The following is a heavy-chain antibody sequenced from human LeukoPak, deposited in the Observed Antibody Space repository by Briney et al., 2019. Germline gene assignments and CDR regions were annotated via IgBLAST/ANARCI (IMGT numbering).Heavy chain of an antibody. V-gene: IGHV3-30-3*01. CDR1: GFTFSSYA. CDR3: ASASYYDSSGYRSRPPGWFDP. CDR2: ISYDGSNK. J-gene: IGHJ5*02. D-gene: IGHD3-22*01. Sequence: GGSLRLSCAASGFTFSSYAMHWVRQAPGKGLEWVAVISYDGSNKYYADSVKGRFTISRDNSKNTLYLQMNSLRAEDTAVYYCASASYYDSSGYRSRPPGWFDPWGQGTLVTASS.